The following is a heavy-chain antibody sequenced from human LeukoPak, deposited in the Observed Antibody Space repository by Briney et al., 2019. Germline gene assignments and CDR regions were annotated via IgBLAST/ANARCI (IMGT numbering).Heavy chain of an antibody. CDR2: ISSSGSTI. D-gene: IGHD3-16*01. J-gene: IGHJ5*02. Sequence: GGSLRLSCAASGFTFSDYYMSWIRQAPGKGLEWVSYISSSGSTIYYADSVKGRFTISRDNAKNSLYLQMNSLRAEDTAVYYCARERLRRRGEPYWFDPWGQGTLVTVSS. CDR1: GFTFSDYY. CDR3: ARERLRRRGEPYWFDP. V-gene: IGHV3-11*04.